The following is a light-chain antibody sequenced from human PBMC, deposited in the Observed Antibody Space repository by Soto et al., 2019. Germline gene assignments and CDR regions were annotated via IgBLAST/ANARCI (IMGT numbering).Light chain of an antibody. J-gene: IGKJ4*01. V-gene: IGKV1-27*01. CDR2: AAS. CDR3: QKFSAVPT. Sequence: DIQMTQSPSSLSASVGDRVTITCRASQAIYNYLAWYQQKPGKVPTLLISAASTLQSGVPPRFSGSGSGTDFTLTISSLQPEDVATYYCQKFSAVPTFGGGTKVEI. CDR1: QAIYNY.